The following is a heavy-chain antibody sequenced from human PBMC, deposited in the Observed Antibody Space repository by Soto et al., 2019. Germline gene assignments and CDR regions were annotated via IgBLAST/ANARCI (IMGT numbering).Heavy chain of an antibody. CDR1: GGTFSSYT. Sequence: QVQLVQSGAEVKKPGSSVKVSCKASGGTFSSYTISWVRQAPGQGLEWMGRIIPILGIANYAQKFQGRVTITADKSTSTAYMELSSLRSEDTAVYYCARVLWGIAVEEPFDYWGQGTLVTVSS. CDR2: IIPILGIA. CDR3: ARVLWGIAVEEPFDY. V-gene: IGHV1-69*02. D-gene: IGHD6-19*01. J-gene: IGHJ4*02.